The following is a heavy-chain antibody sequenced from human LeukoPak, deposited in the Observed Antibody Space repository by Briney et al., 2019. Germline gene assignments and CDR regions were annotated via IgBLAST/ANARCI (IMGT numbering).Heavy chain of an antibody. CDR2: SKYDGSTA. Sequence: GGSLRLSCETSGFTLKNYWMSWLRRAPGKGLEWVSRSKYDGSTAMYAESVKGRFTISRDNARGTLYLQMNSLRVDDTAVYYCAKSDWFDPCGRGILVTVSS. CDR1: GFTLKNYW. J-gene: IGHJ5*02. V-gene: IGHV3-74*03. CDR3: AKSDWFDP.